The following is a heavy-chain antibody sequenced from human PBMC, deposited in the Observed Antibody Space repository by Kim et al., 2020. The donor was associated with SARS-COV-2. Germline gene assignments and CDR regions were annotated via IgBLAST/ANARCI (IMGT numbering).Heavy chain of an antibody. CDR2: ISAYNGNT. CDR1: GYTFTSYG. J-gene: IGHJ6*02. D-gene: IGHD2-15*01. Sequence: ASVKVSCKASGYTFTSYGISWVRQAPGQGLEWMGWISAYNGNTNYAQKLQGRVTMTTDTSTSTAYMELRSLRSDDTAVYYCARGSYRYCSGGSCYFHYYGMDVWGQGTTVTVSS. V-gene: IGHV1-18*04. CDR3: ARGSYRYCSGGSCYFHYYGMDV.